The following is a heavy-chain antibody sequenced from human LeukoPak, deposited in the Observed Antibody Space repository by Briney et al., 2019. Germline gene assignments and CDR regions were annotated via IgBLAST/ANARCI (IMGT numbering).Heavy chain of an antibody. Sequence: SETLSLTCTVSGGSISSYYWSWIRQPPGKGLEWIGYIYYSGSTNYNPFLKSRVTISVDTSKNQFSLKLSSVTAADTAVYYCARYCSSTSCYPVGYNWFDPWGQGTLVTVSS. J-gene: IGHJ5*02. D-gene: IGHD2-2*01. CDR1: GGSISSYY. V-gene: IGHV4-59*01. CDR3: ARYCSSTSCYPVGYNWFDP. CDR2: IYYSGST.